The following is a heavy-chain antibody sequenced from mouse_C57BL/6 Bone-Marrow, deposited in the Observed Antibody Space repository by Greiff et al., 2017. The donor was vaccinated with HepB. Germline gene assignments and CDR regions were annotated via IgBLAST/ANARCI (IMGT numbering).Heavy chain of an antibody. CDR1: GYTFTSYG. V-gene: IGHV1-81*01. CDR3: ARSHGSSPYYFDY. D-gene: IGHD1-1*01. Sequence: VKLMESGAELARPGASVKLSCKASGYTFTSYGISWVKQRTGQGLEWIGEIYPRSGNTYYNEKFKGKATLTADKSSSTAYMELRSLTSEDSAVYFCARSHGSSPYYFDYWGQGTTLTVSS. J-gene: IGHJ2*01. CDR2: IYPRSGNT.